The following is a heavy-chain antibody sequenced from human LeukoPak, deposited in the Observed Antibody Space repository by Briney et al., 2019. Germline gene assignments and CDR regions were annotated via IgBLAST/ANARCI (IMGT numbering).Heavy chain of an antibody. D-gene: IGHD2-15*01. CDR2: IYYSGST. J-gene: IGHJ6*02. Sequence: SETLSLTCTVSGGSTSSYYWSWIRQPPGKGLEWIGYIYYSGSTNYNPSLKSRVTISVDTSKNQFSLKLSSVTAADTAVYYCARARSPYYYYYGMDVWGQGTTVTVSS. CDR1: GGSTSSYY. V-gene: IGHV4-59*01. CDR3: ARARSPYYYYYGMDV.